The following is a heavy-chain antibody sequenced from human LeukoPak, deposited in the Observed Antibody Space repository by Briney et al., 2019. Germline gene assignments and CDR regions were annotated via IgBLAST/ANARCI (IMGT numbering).Heavy chain of an antibody. Sequence: SETLSLTCTVSGGSISSYCWNWIRQPPGQGLEWIGYLCSGGATDYNPSLKSRVTISVDTSKNQFSLKLSSVTAADAAVYYCAGFSGTVAARPLDYWGQGTLVTVSS. V-gene: IGHV4-4*08. J-gene: IGHJ4*02. CDR1: GGSISSYC. CDR2: LCSGGAT. CDR3: AGFSGTVAARPLDY. D-gene: IGHD4-23*01.